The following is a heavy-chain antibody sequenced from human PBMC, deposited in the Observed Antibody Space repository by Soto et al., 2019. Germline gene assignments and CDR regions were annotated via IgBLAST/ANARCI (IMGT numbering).Heavy chain of an antibody. J-gene: IGHJ4*02. CDR3: ARVGSYDSSGYYPYYFDY. Sequence: SETLSLTCTVSGGSISSYYWSWIRQPAGKGLEWIGRIYTSGSTNYNPSLKSRVTMSVDTSKNQFSLKLSSVTAADTAVYYCARVGSYDSSGYYPYYFDYWGQGTLGTVSS. CDR1: GGSISSYY. CDR2: IYTSGST. V-gene: IGHV4-4*07. D-gene: IGHD3-22*01.